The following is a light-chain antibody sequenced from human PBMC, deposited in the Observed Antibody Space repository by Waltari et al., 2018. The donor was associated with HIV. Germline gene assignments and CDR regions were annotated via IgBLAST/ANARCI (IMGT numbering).Light chain of an antibody. V-gene: IGLV2-23*02. Sequence: QSALTQPASVPGSPGQSITIPCPGTSTDVGNYNLVSWYQQHPGKAPKLMIYEVSKRPSGVSNRFSGSKSGNTASLTISGLQAEDEADYYCCSYAGSVVFGGGTKLTVL. CDR3: CSYAGSVV. CDR1: STDVGNYNL. J-gene: IGLJ2*01. CDR2: EVS.